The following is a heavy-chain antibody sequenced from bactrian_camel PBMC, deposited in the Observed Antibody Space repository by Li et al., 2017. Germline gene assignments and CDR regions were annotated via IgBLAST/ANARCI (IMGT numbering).Heavy chain of an antibody. CDR2: IRTIDGGT. CDR3: ATDPAGIATMDPADFVY. CDR1: GYTYGSYC. Sequence: QLVESGGGSVQSGGSLRLSRAASGYTYGSYCMGWFRQAPGKEREGVAYIRTIDGGTFYADSAQGRFTISRDNSKNTVYLQMNSLKPEDTAMYYCATDPAGIATMDPADFVYWGQGTQVTVS. V-gene: IGHV3S1*01. D-gene: IGHD4*01. J-gene: IGHJ6*01.